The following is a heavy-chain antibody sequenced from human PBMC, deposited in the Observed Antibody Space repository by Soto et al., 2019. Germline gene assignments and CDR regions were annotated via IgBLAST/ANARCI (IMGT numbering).Heavy chain of an antibody. CDR1: GYTFTVYY. V-gene: IGHV1-2*02. CDR3: ARDLEKGGRSAGFDY. D-gene: IGHD1-1*01. CDR2: INPKSGGT. J-gene: IGHJ4*02. Sequence: ASVKVSCKASGYTFTVYYMHWVRQAPGQGLEWMGWINPKSGGTMYPQKFQGRVTMTWDTSISTAYMALTRLRSDDTAVYYCARDLEKGGRSAGFDYWGQGTMATVST.